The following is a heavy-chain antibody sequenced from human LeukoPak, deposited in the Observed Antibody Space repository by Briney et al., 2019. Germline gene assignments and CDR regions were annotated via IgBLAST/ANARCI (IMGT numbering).Heavy chain of an antibody. J-gene: IGHJ4*02. CDR1: GYTFTSYG. Sequence: GASVKVSCKASGYTFTSYGISWVRQAPGQGLEWMGWISAYNGNTNYAQKLQGRVTMTTDTSTSTAYMELRSLRSDDTAVYYCARPYYDSSAPPYDYWGQGTLVPVSS. D-gene: IGHD3-22*01. CDR2: ISAYNGNT. V-gene: IGHV1-18*01. CDR3: ARPYYDSSAPPYDY.